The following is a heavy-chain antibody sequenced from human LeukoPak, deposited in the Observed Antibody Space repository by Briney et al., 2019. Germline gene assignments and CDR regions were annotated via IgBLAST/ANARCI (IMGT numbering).Heavy chain of an antibody. D-gene: IGHD6-19*01. J-gene: IGHJ3*02. CDR3: ATEYRHSSGWYGAFDI. V-gene: IGHV3-15*01. CDR1: GFTFSNAW. CDR2: IKSKADGGAA. Sequence: SGGSLRLSCAVSGFTFSNAWMSWVRQAPGKGLEWVGRIKSKADGGAADYAAPVKGRFTISRDDSKNTLYLQMDSPKTEDTAVYYCATEYRHSSGWYGAFDIWGQGTMVTVSS.